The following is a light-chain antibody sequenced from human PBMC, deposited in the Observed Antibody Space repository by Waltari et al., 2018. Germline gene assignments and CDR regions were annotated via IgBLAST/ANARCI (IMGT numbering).Light chain of an antibody. Sequence: QAVLTQPPSLSASSGASASLTCPLRRGTNVTTYRLYWSQQKPGSPPQYLLRYRSDSDKHPDFRVPRRFSGSKDASAHAGILLISGLQSEDEADYYCMIWHSNAVVFGGGTTLTVL. J-gene: IGLJ2*01. V-gene: IGLV5-45*01. CDR1: RGTNVTTYR. CDR2: YRSDSDK. CDR3: MIWHSNAVV.